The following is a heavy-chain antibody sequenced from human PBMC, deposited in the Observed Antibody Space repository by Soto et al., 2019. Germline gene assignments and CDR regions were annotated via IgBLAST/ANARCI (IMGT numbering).Heavy chain of an antibody. CDR3: SRHEGGAAGDRPLDY. J-gene: IGHJ4*02. CDR1: CCSVRSISYY. D-gene: IGHD6-13*01. CDR2: MYYSGRT. V-gene: IGHV4-39*01. Sequence: QLRLQESGPGLVKSSETLSLTGTVSCCSVRSISYYWGWIRQPPGKGLERIASMYYSGRTHNNTTLKGRVTMSIDTDTNQFSLKMDFVTAADTAVYYCSRHEGGAAGDRPLDYWGQGALVTVSS.